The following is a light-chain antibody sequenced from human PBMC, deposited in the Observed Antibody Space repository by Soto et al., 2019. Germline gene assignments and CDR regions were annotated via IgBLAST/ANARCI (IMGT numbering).Light chain of an antibody. Sequence: QFVLTQPASVSASPGQSITISCTGTLSDVGGYNYVSWYQQHPGKAPKLMIYEVSNRPSGISNRFSGSKSGNTASLTISGLQAEDEADYYCNSYTSSSTQVFGTGTKLTVL. CDR2: EVS. CDR1: LSDVGGYNY. CDR3: NSYTSSSTQV. V-gene: IGLV2-14*01. J-gene: IGLJ1*01.